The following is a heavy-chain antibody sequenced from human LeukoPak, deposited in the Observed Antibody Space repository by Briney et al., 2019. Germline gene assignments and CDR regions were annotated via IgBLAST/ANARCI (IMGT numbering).Heavy chain of an antibody. Sequence: GGSLRLSCVASGFTLSSQCRHRVRQAPGKGLKWVANIKQDESEIYYVDSVKGRFTISRDNAENSLYLQMNSLRAEDTAVYYCARDIGAWSAYWGQGTLVTVSS. CDR1: GFTLSSQC. D-gene: IGHD6-19*01. V-gene: IGHV3-7*01. J-gene: IGHJ4*02. CDR2: IKQDESEI. CDR3: ARDIGAWSAY.